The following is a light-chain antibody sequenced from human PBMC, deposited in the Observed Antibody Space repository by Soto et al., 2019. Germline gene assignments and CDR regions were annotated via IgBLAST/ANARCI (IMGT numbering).Light chain of an antibody. Sequence: QSVLTQPPSASGTPGQRVTISCSGSSSDIGSKTVNWYQQLPGTTPKLLIYSNNQRPSGVPDRFSGSKSGTSATLAISGLQSEDEADYYCSAWDDSLNGLVFGGGTKLTVL. V-gene: IGLV1-44*01. J-gene: IGLJ2*01. CDR2: SNN. CDR3: SAWDDSLNGLV. CDR1: SSDIGSKT.